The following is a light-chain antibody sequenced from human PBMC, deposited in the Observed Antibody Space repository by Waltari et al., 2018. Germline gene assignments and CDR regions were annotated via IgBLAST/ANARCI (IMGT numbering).Light chain of an antibody. CDR1: QSITNW. J-gene: IGKJ1*01. CDR2: KAS. V-gene: IGKV1-5*03. CDR3: QQYDNYWT. Sequence: DIQMTQSPSTLSASVGDRVTITCRASQSITNWLAWYQQKPGKAPKLLIYKASNLESGVQSRFSGSGSGTEFTLTISSLQPDDFATYYCQQYDNYWTFGQGTKVEIK.